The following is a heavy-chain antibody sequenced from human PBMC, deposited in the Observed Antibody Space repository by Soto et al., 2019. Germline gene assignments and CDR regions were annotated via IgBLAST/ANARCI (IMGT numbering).Heavy chain of an antibody. V-gene: IGHV3-21*01. CDR3: ARRVLWAGTRVYYFDY. D-gene: IGHD6-19*01. CDR2: ISSSSSYI. Sequence: VQLVESGGGLVKPGGSLRLSCAASGFTFSSYSMNWVRQAPGKGLEWVSSISSSSSYIYYADSVKGRFTISRDNAKNSLYLQMNSLRAEDTAVYYCARRVLWAGTRVYYFDYWGQGTLVTVSS. CDR1: GFTFSSYS. J-gene: IGHJ4*02.